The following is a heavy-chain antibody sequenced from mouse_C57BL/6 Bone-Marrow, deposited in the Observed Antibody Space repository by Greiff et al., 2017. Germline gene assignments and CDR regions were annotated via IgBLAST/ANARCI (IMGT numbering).Heavy chain of an antibody. Sequence: VKLVESGAELARPGASVKMSCKASGYTFTSYTMHWVKQRPGQGLEWIGYINPSSGYTKYNQKFKDKATLTADKSSSTAYMQLSSLTSEDSAVYYCAITTVVAFDYWGQGTTLTVSS. J-gene: IGHJ2*01. CDR3: AITTVVAFDY. CDR1: GYTFTSYT. V-gene: IGHV1-4*01. CDR2: INPSSGYT. D-gene: IGHD1-1*01.